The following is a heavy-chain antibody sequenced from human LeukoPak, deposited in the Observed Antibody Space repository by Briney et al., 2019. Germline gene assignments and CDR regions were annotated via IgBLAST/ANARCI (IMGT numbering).Heavy chain of an antibody. CDR1: GFTFDDYG. CDR2: INWNGGST. V-gene: IGHV3-20*04. J-gene: IGHJ3*02. Sequence: RTGGSLRLSCAASGFTFDDYGMSWVRQAPGKGLEWVSGINWNGGSTGYADSVKGRFTISRDNAKNSLYLQMNSLRAEDTALYYCARGGTIFGVVTYSDAFDIWGKGTMVTVSS. CDR3: ARGGTIFGVVTYSDAFDI. D-gene: IGHD3-3*01.